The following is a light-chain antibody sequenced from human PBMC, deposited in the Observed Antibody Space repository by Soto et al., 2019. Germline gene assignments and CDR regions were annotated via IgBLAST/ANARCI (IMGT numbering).Light chain of an antibody. CDR1: QSLLHSNGYNY. CDR2: LGS. J-gene: IGKJ2*01. Sequence: DVVMTQSPLSLPVTPGEPASISCRSSQSLLHSNGYNYLDWFLQKPGQSPQLLIYLGSTRASGVPDRFSGSVSGTDFTLKISRVEAEDVGVYYCMHALQTPPKYIFGQGTRLDIK. V-gene: IGKV2-28*01. CDR3: MHALQTPPKYI.